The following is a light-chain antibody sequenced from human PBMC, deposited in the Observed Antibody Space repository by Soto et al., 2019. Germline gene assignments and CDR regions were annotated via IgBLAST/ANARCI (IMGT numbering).Light chain of an antibody. CDR2: GAS. CDR3: QQYSNWPSGT. J-gene: IGKJ1*01. V-gene: IGKV3-15*01. Sequence: EKVMTQSPATLSMSPGERATLSCRASQSVSNFLAWYQQKPGQAPRLLIYGASTRATGVPARFSGSGSGTEFTLTISSLQSEDFAVYYCQQYSNWPSGTFGQGTKVDIK. CDR1: QSVSNF.